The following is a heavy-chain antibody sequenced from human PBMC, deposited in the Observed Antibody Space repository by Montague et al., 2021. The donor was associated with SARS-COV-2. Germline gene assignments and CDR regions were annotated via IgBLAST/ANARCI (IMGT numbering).Heavy chain of an antibody. D-gene: IGHD2/OR15-2a*01. CDR3: ARNMAY. CDR2: INHSGTA. CDR1: GGSFSVYY. V-gene: IGHV4-34*01. J-gene: IGHJ4*02. Sequence: SETLSLTCAVYGGSFSVYYWSWLRQSPRSGLEWIAEINHSGTANYNPSLRSRVSISADTSKSRFSLRLTSVTAADSARYYCARNMAYWGQGVLVTV.